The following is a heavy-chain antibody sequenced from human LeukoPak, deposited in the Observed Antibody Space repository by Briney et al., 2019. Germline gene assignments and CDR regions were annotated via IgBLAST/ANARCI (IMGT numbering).Heavy chain of an antibody. V-gene: IGHV1-18*01. J-gene: IGHJ4*02. CDR3: ARAGPGIAAAGTFLFDY. D-gene: IGHD6-13*01. Sequence: ASVKVSCKASGYTSTSYGISWVRQAPGQGLEWMGWISAYNGNTNYAQKFQGRVTMTRDTSTSTVYMELSSLRSEDTAVYYCARAGPGIAAAGTFLFDYWGQGTLVTVSS. CDR2: ISAYNGNT. CDR1: GYTSTSYG.